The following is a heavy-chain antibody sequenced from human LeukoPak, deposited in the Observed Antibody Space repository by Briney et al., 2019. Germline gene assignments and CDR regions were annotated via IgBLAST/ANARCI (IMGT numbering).Heavy chain of an antibody. CDR2: IWYDGSNK. J-gene: IGHJ4*02. CDR1: GFAFSSYG. V-gene: IGHV3-33*01. D-gene: IGHD3-10*01. Sequence: PGRSLRLSCAASGFAFSSYGMHWVRQAPGKGLEWVAVIWYDGSNKYYADSVKGRFTISRDNSKNTLYLQMNSLRAEDTAVYYCARDRFVTMVRGVIGSIWGQGTLVTVSS. CDR3: ARDRFVTMVRGVIGSI.